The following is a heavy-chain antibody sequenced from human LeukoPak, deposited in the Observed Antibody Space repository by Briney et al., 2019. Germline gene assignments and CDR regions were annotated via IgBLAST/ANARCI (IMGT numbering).Heavy chain of an antibody. CDR1: GYTFTSYG. CDR3: ARDAYNSNVGP. Sequence: ASVKVSCKASGYTFTSYGISWVRQAPGQGLEWMGWISAYNGNTNYAQKFQGRVTITTDESTSTAYMELSSLRSEDTAVYYCARDAYNSNVGPWGQGTLVTVSS. CDR2: ISAYNGNT. V-gene: IGHV1-18*01. J-gene: IGHJ5*02. D-gene: IGHD1-20*01.